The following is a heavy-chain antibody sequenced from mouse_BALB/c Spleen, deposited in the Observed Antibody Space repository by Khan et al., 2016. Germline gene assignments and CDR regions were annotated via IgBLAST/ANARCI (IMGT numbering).Heavy chain of an antibody. Sequence: EVQLVESGPGLVKPSQSLSLTCTVTGYSITSDYAWNWIRQFPGNKLEWMGYISYSGSTSYNPSLKSRISITRDTSKNQFFLQLNSVTTEDTATYYCANYYYGSSYGYFDVWGAGTTVTVSS. V-gene: IGHV3-2*02. CDR3: ANYYYGSSYGYFDV. CDR1: GYSITSDYA. D-gene: IGHD1-1*01. J-gene: IGHJ1*01. CDR2: ISYSGST.